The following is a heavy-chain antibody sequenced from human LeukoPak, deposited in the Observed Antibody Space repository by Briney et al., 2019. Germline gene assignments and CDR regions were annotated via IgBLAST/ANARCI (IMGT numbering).Heavy chain of an antibody. CDR2: INPNSGGT. Sequence: ASVKVSCKASGYTFTGYYIHWVRQAPGQGLEWMGWINPNSGGTNYAQKFQGRVTMTRDTSISTAYMELRSLRSDDTAIYYCARDRVRRNTTGGAFDMWGQGTMVTVSS. J-gene: IGHJ3*02. CDR1: GYTFTGYY. CDR3: ARDRVRRNTTGGAFDM. V-gene: IGHV1-2*02. D-gene: IGHD2/OR15-2a*01.